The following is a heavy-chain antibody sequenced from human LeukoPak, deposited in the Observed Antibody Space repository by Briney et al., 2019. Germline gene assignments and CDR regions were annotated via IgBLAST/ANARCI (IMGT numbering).Heavy chain of an antibody. CDR3: ASESITIFGVVNAQYYYYYYMDV. D-gene: IGHD3-3*01. J-gene: IGHJ6*03. V-gene: IGHV4-34*01. CDR2: INHSGST. Sequence: PSETLSLTCAVYGGSFSGYYWSWIRQPPGKGLEWIGEINHSGSTNYNPSLKSRVTISVDTSKNQFSLKLSSVTAADTAVYYCASESITIFGVVNAQYYYYYYMDVWGKGTTVTVSS. CDR1: GGSFSGYY.